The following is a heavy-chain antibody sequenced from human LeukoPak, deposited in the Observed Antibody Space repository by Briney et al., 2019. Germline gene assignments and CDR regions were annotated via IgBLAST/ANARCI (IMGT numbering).Heavy chain of an antibody. D-gene: IGHD3-10*01. J-gene: IGHJ4*02. V-gene: IGHV3-30-3*01. CDR3: AREGYYGSGSPPSLYFDY. Sequence: RAGGSLRLSYAASGFTFRNYVIHWVRQAPGKGLEWVAVTSSDLNVKLYADSVKGRFTISRDNSRSTLYLQMNSLRPEDTAIYYCAREGYYGSGSPPSLYFDYWGQGTLVTVSS. CDR1: GFTFRNYV. CDR2: TSSDLNVK.